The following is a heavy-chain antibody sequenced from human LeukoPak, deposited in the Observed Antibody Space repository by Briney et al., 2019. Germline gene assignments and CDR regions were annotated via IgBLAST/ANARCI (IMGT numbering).Heavy chain of an antibody. V-gene: IGHV3-9*01. CDR1: GFTFEDYA. CDR2: ISWNSGSI. D-gene: IGHD6-19*01. J-gene: IGHJ4*02. CDR3: AKASYSSGWTAGDYFDY. Sequence: GGSLRLSCAASGFTFEDYAMHWVRQAPGKGLEWVSGISWNSGSIGYADSVKGRFTISRDNAKNSLYLQMNSLRAEDTALYYCAKASYSSGWTAGDYFDYWGQGTLVTVSS.